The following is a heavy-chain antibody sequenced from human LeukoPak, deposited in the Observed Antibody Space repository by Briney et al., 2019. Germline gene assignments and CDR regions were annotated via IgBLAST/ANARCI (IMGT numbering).Heavy chain of an antibody. D-gene: IGHD3-10*01. V-gene: IGHV3-30*02. CDR3: AKGDGVLYGSYYFDY. Sequence: GGSLRLSCVASGFTFGDSGMHWVRKAPGKGLEGLAFIWYDGRNKYYADSVKGRFTISRDNSKNTLVLQMNSLRAEDTAVYYCAKGDGVLYGSYYFDYWGQGTRVTVSS. CDR2: IWYDGRNK. CDR1: GFTFGDSG. J-gene: IGHJ4*02.